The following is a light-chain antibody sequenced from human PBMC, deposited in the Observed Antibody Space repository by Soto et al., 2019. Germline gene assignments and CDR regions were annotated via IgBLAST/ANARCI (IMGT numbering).Light chain of an antibody. CDR3: QQYVRSPET. CDR2: DAS. V-gene: IGKV3-20*01. J-gene: IGKJ1*01. CDR1: QRVSSSY. Sequence: EIVLTQSPATLSLSPGERATLSCRASQRVSSSYLAWYQKKPGQAPRLLIYDASNRATGIPARFSGSGSGTDFTLTISRLEPEDFAVYYCQQYVRSPETFGQGTKVDIK.